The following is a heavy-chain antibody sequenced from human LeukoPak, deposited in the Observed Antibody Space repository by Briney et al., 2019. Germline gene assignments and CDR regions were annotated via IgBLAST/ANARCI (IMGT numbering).Heavy chain of an antibody. Sequence: PSETLSLTCTVSGGSISSYYWSWIRQPPGKGLEWIGYTYYSGSTNYNPSLKSRVTISVDTSKNQFSLKLSSVAAADTAVYYCARDLTVPFGPGHFDYWGQGTLVTVSS. CDR3: ARDLTVPFGPGHFDY. CDR1: GGSISSYY. CDR2: TYYSGST. V-gene: IGHV4-59*01. D-gene: IGHD3/OR15-3a*01. J-gene: IGHJ4*02.